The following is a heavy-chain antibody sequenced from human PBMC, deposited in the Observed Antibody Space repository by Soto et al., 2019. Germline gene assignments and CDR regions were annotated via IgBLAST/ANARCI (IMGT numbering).Heavy chain of an antibody. Sequence: GGSLRLSCAASEFTFDKYYMTWIRQAPGKGLEWVSYISYGSSYTNYADSVKGRFTISRDNAKNSVYLQRKSRRAHDTDLLDCGRDELRNGVGGWGQGTTGTVSS. CDR2: ISYGSSYT. J-gene: IGHJ6*02. V-gene: IGHV3-11*06. D-gene: IGHD1-26*01. CDR1: EFTFDKYY. CDR3: GRDELRNGVGG.